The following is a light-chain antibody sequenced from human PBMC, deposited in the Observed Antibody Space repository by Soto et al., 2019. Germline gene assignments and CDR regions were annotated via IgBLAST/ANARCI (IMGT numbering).Light chain of an antibody. V-gene: IGKV3-11*01. CDR3: QQYSNWPPIT. CDR1: QSVSTF. CDR2: DAS. Sequence: EIVLTQSPATLSLSPGERATLSCRASQSVSTFLAWYQHKPGQAPRLLIYDASNRATGIPDRFRGSGSGTEFTLTISSLQSEDFAVYYCQQYSNWPPITFGQGTRLEI. J-gene: IGKJ5*01.